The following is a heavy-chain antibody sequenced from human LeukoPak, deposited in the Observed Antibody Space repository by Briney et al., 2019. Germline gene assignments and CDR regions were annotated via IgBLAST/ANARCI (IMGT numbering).Heavy chain of an antibody. CDR2: IYDGGRT. CDR3: VREGDLGAYDI. V-gene: IGHV3-66*01. Sequence: PGGSLRLSCAASGFTVSSTYMNWVRQAPGKGLMWGSVIYDGGRTYYADSVKGRFTISRDNSRNTVYLQMNSLRVEDTAVYYCVREGDLGAYDIWGQGTMVTVSS. J-gene: IGHJ3*02. D-gene: IGHD3-10*01. CDR1: GFTVSSTY.